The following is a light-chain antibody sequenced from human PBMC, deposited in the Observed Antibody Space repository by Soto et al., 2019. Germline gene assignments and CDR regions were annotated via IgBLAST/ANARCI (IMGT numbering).Light chain of an antibody. CDR1: RIDVGSYNY. CDR2: EVS. CDR3: GSYTSSSTL. J-gene: IGLJ1*01. Sequence: QSVLTQPASVSGAPGQSITISCTGTRIDVGSYNYVSWYHQHPGKAHKLMIYEVSDRPSGISSRFSGSEAGNTAYLTISGLQTVDDSDYYSGSYTSSSTLFGTGTKVTVL. V-gene: IGLV2-14*01.